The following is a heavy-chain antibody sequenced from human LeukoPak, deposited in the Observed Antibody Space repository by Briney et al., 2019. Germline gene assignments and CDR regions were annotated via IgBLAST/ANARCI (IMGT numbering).Heavy chain of an antibody. J-gene: IGHJ4*01. CDR1: DYSISSSYY. Sequence: PSETLSLTCTVSDYSISSSYYWGWIRQPPGKGLEWIGSIYSSGSTYYNSSLKSRVTISIDTSKNQVSLKMSSVTAADTAVYYCAKSGGYGLIDYWGQGTLVTVSS. CDR2: IYSSGST. V-gene: IGHV4-38-2*02. CDR3: AKSGGYGLIDY. D-gene: IGHD6-25*01.